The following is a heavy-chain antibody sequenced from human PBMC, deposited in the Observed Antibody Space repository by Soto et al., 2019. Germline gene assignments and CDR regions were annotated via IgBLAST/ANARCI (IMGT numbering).Heavy chain of an antibody. Sequence: SETLSLTCVISGDSVSSNSAAWNWIRQSPSRGLEWLGRTYYRTRWYYDYAVSVRSRITVNPDTSKNQFSLQLTSVTPEDTAVYYCAGTTSHYWYYVDVWDKGTTVTVSS. CDR1: GDSVSSNSAA. V-gene: IGHV6-1*01. D-gene: IGHD1-7*01. CDR2: TYYRTRWYY. CDR3: AGTTSHYWYYVDV. J-gene: IGHJ6*03.